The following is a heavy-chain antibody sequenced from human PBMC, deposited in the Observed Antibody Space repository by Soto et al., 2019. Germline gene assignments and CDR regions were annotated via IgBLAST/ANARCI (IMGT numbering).Heavy chain of an antibody. CDR2: IKTDGSST. CDR3: ASERGRAYMAV. J-gene: IGHJ6*03. V-gene: IGHV3-74*01. Sequence: GGSLRLCCAASGFTFSSYWMHWVRQAPGKGLVWVSRIKTDGSSTSYADSVKGRFTISRDNAKNTLYLQMNSLRAEDTAVYYCASERGRAYMAVWGKGTTVTVSS. CDR1: GFTFSSYW. D-gene: IGHD5-12*01.